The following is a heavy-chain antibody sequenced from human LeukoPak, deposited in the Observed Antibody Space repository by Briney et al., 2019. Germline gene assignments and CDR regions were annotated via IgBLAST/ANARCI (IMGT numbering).Heavy chain of an antibody. Sequence: SETLSLTCTGSGASISSYYWSWIRQPPGKGLEWIVYIYTSETTNYNPSLRSRVTISIDTSKNQFSLRLSSVTAADTAVYYCARHRSPSSLSYFDIWGQGTLVIVSS. CDR3: ARHRSPSSLSYFDI. D-gene: IGHD6-19*01. J-gene: IGHJ4*02. V-gene: IGHV4-4*09. CDR2: IYTSETT. CDR1: GASISSYY.